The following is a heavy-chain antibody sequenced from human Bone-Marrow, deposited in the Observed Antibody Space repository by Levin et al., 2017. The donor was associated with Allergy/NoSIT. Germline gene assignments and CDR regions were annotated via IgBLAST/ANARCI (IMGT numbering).Heavy chain of an antibody. CDR3: AKGRGGWYLGVEI. CDR1: GFTFNDYA. Sequence: QPGGSLRLSCAASGFTFNDYAMNWVRQAPGKGLEWVSGIHNSGVGGSTYYADSVKGRFTISRDNSKNTLYLQMKSLRAEDTAIYYCAKGRGGWYLGVEIWGQGTLVTVSS. D-gene: IGHD6-19*01. J-gene: IGHJ4*02. CDR2: IHNSGVGGST. V-gene: IGHV3-23*01.